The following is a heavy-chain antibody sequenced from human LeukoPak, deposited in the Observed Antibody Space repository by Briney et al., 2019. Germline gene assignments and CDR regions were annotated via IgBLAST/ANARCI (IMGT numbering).Heavy chain of an antibody. CDR2: IYFSGNT. CDR1: GDSISSANYY. J-gene: IGHJ4*02. Sequence: SETLSLTCTVSGDSISSANYYWGWVRQPPGKGLEWTGSIYFSGNTYYNPSLKSRVTISVETSKVQFSLKLSSVTAADTAVYYCARDSCSSTSCRKKFDNWGQGTLVTVSS. V-gene: IGHV4-39*07. CDR3: ARDSCSSTSCRKKFDN. D-gene: IGHD2-2*01.